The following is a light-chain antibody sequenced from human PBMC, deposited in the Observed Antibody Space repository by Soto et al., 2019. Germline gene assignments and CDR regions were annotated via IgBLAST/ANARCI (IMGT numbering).Light chain of an antibody. V-gene: IGKV3-20*01. CDR3: HQYGGSPRT. Sequence: EIVLTQSPGTLSLSPGETATLSCRASQSVSRSYLAWYQQKPGQAPRLLIYGASNRATGIPDNFSGSGSGTDFTLTISRLEPEDFAVYYCHQYGGSPRTFGQGTKVEIK. CDR1: QSVSRSY. CDR2: GAS. J-gene: IGKJ1*01.